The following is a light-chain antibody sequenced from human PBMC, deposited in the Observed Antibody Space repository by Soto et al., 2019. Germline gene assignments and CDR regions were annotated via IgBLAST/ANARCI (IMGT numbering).Light chain of an antibody. CDR3: QQYHNWPPYN. J-gene: IGKJ2*01. Sequence: EIVMTQSPATLSVSQGERATLSCRASQSVSTNVAWYQQKPGQAPRLLMYGASTRATGIPARYSRSGSGTEFTLTISSLQSEDFAVYYCQQYHNWPPYNFGQGTKLEIK. CDR2: GAS. V-gene: IGKV3-15*01. CDR1: QSVSTN.